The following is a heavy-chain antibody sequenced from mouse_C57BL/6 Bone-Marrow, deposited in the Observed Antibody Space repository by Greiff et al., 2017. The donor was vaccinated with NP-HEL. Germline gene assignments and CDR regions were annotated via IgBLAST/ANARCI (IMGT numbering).Heavy chain of an antibody. CDR2: ISNGGGST. J-gene: IGHJ4*01. D-gene: IGHD2-4*01. V-gene: IGHV5-12*01. Sequence: EVQRVESGGGLVQPGGSLKLSCAASGFTFSDYYMYWVRQTPEKRLEWVAYISNGGGSTYYPDTVKGRFTISRDNAKNTLYLQMSRLKSEDTAMYYCAKHGDYDGAMDYWGQGTSVTVSS. CDR3: AKHGDYDGAMDY. CDR1: GFTFSDYY.